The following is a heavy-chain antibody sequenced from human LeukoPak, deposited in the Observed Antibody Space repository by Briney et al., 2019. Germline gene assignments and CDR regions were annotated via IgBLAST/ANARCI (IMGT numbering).Heavy chain of an antibody. D-gene: IGHD5-18*01. Sequence: SETLSLTCTVSGGSVSSYYWSWIRQPPGKGLEWIGYIYYSGSTNYNPSLKSRVTISVDTSKNQFSLKLSSVTAADTAVYYCARGRGYSYGSVWFDPWGQGTLVTVPS. CDR1: GGSVSSYY. V-gene: IGHV4-59*02. CDR3: ARGRGYSYGSVWFDP. CDR2: IYYSGST. J-gene: IGHJ5*02.